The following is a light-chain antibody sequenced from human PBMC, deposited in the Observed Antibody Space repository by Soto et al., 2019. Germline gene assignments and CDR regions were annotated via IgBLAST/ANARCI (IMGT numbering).Light chain of an antibody. Sequence: QSVLTQPPSVSAAPGQTVIISCSGSSSNIGSNYVSWYQQLPGTAPTLLIYDKNERPSGIPDRFSASKSGTSATLGITGLQTGDEADYYCGAWDHGLNVGVFGGGTKLTVL. V-gene: IGLV1-51*01. CDR2: DKN. CDR3: GAWDHGLNVGV. J-gene: IGLJ3*02. CDR1: SSNIGSNY.